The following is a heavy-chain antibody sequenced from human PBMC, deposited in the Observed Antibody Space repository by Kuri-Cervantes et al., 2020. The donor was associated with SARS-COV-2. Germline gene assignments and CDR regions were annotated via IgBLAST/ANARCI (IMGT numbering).Heavy chain of an antibody. CDR1: GFTFSSYA. CDR2: ISGSGGST. J-gene: IGHJ6*02. Sequence: GGSLRLSCAASGFTFSSYAMSWVRQAPGKGLEWVSAISGSGGSTYYPDSVKGRFTISRDNSKNTLYLQMNSLRAEDTAGYYCAKDLYSYGYYYYGMDVWGQGTTVTVSS. CDR3: AKDLYSYGYYYYGMDV. D-gene: IGHD5-18*01. V-gene: IGHV3-23*01.